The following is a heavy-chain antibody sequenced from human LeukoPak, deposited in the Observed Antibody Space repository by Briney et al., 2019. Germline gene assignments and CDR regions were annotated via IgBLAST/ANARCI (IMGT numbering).Heavy chain of an antibody. D-gene: IGHD1-7*01. CDR1: GFTFSSYW. V-gene: IGHV3-74*01. CDR2: INSDGSST. Sequence: GGSLRLSCAASGFTFSSYWMHWVRQAPGKGLVWVSRINSDGSSTSYADSVKGRFTISRDNAKNTLYLQMNSLRAEDTAVYYCAKDPKTGTTFSATAAFDVWGQGTMVTVSS. J-gene: IGHJ3*01. CDR3: AKDPKTGTTFSATAAFDV.